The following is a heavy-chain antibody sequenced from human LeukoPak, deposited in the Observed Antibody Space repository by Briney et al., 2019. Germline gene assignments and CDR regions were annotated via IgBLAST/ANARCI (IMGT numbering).Heavy chain of an antibody. D-gene: IGHD2-21*02. CDR2: ISVINNGNT. CDR1: GYTFSSYG. J-gene: IGHJ3*02. V-gene: IGHV1-18*01. Sequence: ASVKVSCKASGYTFSSYGINWVRQAPGQGLEWMGWISVINNGNTRYAQNFQGRFTMTTDTSTATAYMELRSLRSDDTAVYYCSREFPFCGADCFSGVFDIWGQGTMVTVS. CDR3: SREFPFCGADCFSGVFDI.